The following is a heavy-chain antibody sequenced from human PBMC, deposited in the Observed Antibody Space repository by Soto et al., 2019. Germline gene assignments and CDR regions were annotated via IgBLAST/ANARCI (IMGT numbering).Heavy chain of an antibody. CDR3: AIGAYRGVTSVGFDP. V-gene: IGHV4-34*01. J-gene: IGHJ5*02. CDR2: INHSGST. D-gene: IGHD3-3*01. CDR1: GGSFSGYY. Sequence: SETLSLTCAGYGGSFSGYYWSWSRQPPGKGLEWIGEINHSGSTNYNPSLKSRVTISVDTSKNPFSLKLSSVTAADTAVYYCAIGAYRGVTSVGFDPLGQVTLVT.